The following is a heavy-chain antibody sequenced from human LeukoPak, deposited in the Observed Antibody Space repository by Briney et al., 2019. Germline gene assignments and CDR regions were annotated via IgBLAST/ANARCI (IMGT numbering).Heavy chain of an antibody. CDR2: IWYDGRNK. Sequence: PGGSLRLSCAASGFTFSSYGMHCVRQAPGKGLEWVAVIWYDGRNKYYADSVKGRFTISRDNSKNTVYLQMNSLRAEDTAVYHCARERSRSYSISPDLDYWGQGTLVTVSS. CDR1: GFTFSSYG. V-gene: IGHV3-33*01. CDR3: ARERSRSYSISPDLDY. J-gene: IGHJ4*02. D-gene: IGHD6-13*01.